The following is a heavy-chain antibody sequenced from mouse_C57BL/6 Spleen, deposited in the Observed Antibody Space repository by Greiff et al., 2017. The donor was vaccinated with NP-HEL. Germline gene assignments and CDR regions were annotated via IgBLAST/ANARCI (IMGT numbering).Heavy chain of an antibody. CDR3: ASGSSYEMALFDY. J-gene: IGHJ2*01. V-gene: IGHV1-42*01. CDR2: INPSTGGT. Sequence: EVQLQQSGPELVKPGASVKISCKASGYSFTGYYMNWVKQSPEKSLEWIGEINPSTGGTTYNQKFKDKATLTVDKSSSTAYMQLKSLTSEDSAVYYCASGSSYEMALFDYWGQGTTLTVSS. D-gene: IGHD1-1*01. CDR1: GYSFTGYY.